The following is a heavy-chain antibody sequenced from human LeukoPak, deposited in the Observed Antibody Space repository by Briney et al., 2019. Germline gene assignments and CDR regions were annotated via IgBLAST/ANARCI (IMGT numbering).Heavy chain of an antibody. CDR1: GGTFSSYA. Sequence: EASVTLSCKASGGTFSSYAISWVRQAPGQGLEWMGGIIPIFGTANYAQKFQGRVTITTDESTSTAYMELSSLRSEDTAVYYCARVVVVVPAATRTNYYYYMDVWGKGTTVTVSS. V-gene: IGHV1-69*05. CDR3: ARVVVVVPAATRTNYYYYMDV. CDR2: IIPIFGTA. J-gene: IGHJ6*03. D-gene: IGHD2-2*01.